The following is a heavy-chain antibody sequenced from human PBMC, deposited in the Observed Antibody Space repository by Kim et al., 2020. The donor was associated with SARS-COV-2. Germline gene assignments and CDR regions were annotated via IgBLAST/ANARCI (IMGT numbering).Heavy chain of an antibody. CDR3: ARSGYQELEY. CDR1: GGSISSYY. CDR2: IYYSGST. V-gene: IGHV4-59*01. J-gene: IGHJ4*02. D-gene: IGHD3-22*01. Sequence: SETLSLTCTVSGGSISSYYWSWIRQPPGKGLEWIGYIYYSGSTNYNPSLKSRVTISVDTSKNQFSLKLSSVTAADTAVYYCARSGYQELEYWGQGTLVTV.